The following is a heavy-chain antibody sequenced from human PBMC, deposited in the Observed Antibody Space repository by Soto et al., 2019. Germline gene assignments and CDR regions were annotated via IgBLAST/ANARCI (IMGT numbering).Heavy chain of an antibody. V-gene: IGHV4-30-4*01. CDR2: IYYSGST. CDR1: GGSINSGDYY. D-gene: IGHD3-22*01. Sequence: SETLSLTCTVSGGSINSGDYYWNWIRQPPGKGLEWIGYIYYSGSTYYNPSLKSRVIISADMSKNQFSLKLSSVTAADTAVYYCARGANGNYDSSGYYYPNFDYWGQGTLVTVSS. CDR3: ARGANGNYDSSGYYYPNFDY. J-gene: IGHJ4*02.